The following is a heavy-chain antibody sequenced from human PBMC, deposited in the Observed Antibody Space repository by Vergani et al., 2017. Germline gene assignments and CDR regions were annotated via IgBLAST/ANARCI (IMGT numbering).Heavy chain of an antibody. D-gene: IGHD3-22*01. CDR2: IYYSGST. J-gene: IGHJ4*02. CDR3: ARLNYYDSSGYFDC. V-gene: IGHV4-59*11. CDR1: GGSISSHY. Sequence: QVQLQESGPGLVKPSETLSLTCTVSGGSISSHYWSWIRQPPGKGLEWIGYIYYSGSTNYNPSLKSRVTISVDTSKNQFSLKLRPVTAADTAGYYCARLNYYDSSGYFDCWGEGTLVTVSS.